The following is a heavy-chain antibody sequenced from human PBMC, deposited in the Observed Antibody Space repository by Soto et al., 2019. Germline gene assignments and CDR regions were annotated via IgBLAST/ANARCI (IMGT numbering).Heavy chain of an antibody. D-gene: IGHD1-26*01. CDR2: FHPVAES. J-gene: IGHJ4*02. CDR3: ASLGPTIDY. CDR1: GGSINNYY. V-gene: IGHV4-4*07. Sequence: QVRLQESGPRLVRPSETLSLTCTVSGGSINNYYLNWIRQPAGRGLEWLGRFHPVAESHYNASLRSRISMSSDASKNQVSLNLNSVTAADTALYYCASLGPTIDYWGPGIRVTVSP.